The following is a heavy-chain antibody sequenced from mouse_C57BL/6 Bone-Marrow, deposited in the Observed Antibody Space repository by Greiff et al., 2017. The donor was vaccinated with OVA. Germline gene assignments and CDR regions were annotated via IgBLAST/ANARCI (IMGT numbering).Heavy chain of an antibody. CDR3: GTVTAWFAY. CDR2: ILPGSGST. Sequence: VQLQQSGAELMKPGASVKLSCKATGYTFTGYWIEWVKQRPGHGLEWIGEILPGSGSTNYNEKFKGKATFTADTSYNTVYMQLSSLTTEDSAIXYCGTVTAWFAYWGQGTLVTVSA. J-gene: IGHJ3*01. D-gene: IGHD2-13*01. V-gene: IGHV1-9*01. CDR1: GYTFTGYW.